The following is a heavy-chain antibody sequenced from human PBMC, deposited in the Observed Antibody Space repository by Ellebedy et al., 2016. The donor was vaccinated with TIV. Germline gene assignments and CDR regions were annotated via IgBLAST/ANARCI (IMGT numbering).Heavy chain of an antibody. J-gene: IGHJ4*02. CDR2: ISHSGST. Sequence: MPSETLSLTCAVYGGSFNGYFYIWIRQPPGKGLEWIGEISHSGSTSYNPSLKSRVTISRDTSKNQFSLRLTSVTAADTAVYYCAGDYGAYFDYWGQGTLVTVSS. CDR3: AGDYGAYFDY. CDR1: GGSFNGYF. V-gene: IGHV4-34*01. D-gene: IGHD4-17*01.